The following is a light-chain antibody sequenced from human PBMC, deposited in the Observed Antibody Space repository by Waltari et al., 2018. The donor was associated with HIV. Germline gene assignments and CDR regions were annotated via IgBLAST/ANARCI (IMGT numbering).Light chain of an antibody. Sequence: NFMLTQPHSVSESPGKTVTISCTRSSGDIASNYVRWYQLRPGSAPTTLIYEHSQKPSVVPDRVSGSIDSSTNSVSLIIAGLKTEDEADYYCQSYDTDTHAIFGGGTKLTVL. CDR1: SGDIASNY. CDR3: QSYDTDTHAI. J-gene: IGLJ2*01. CDR2: EHS. V-gene: IGLV6-57*04.